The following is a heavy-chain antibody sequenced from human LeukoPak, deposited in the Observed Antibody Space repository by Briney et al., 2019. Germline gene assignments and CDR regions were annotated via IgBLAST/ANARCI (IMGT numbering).Heavy chain of an antibody. Sequence: GGSLRLSCAASGFTFSSYAMSWVRQAPGKGLEGVSAISGSCGSTYYADSVKGRFTISRDNSKTPLYLQMNSLRAEDTAVYYCAKAHYDFWSGYYAPDYWGQGTLVTVSS. CDR1: GFTFSSYA. V-gene: IGHV3-23*01. CDR3: AKAHYDFWSGYYAPDY. J-gene: IGHJ4*02. CDR2: ISGSCGST. D-gene: IGHD3-3*01.